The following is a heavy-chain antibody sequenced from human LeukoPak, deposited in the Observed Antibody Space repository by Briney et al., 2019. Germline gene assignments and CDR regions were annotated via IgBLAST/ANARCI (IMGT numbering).Heavy chain of an antibody. J-gene: IGHJ4*02. CDR1: GFTFSSYA. V-gene: IGHV3-23*01. D-gene: IGHD3-22*01. Sequence: GGSLRLSCAASGFTFSSYAMSWVRQAPGKGLEWVSAISGSGGSTYYADSVKGRFTISRDNSKNALYLQMNSLRAEDTAVYYCARSNYYDSYYDYWGQGTLVTVSS. CDR3: ARSNYYDSYYDY. CDR2: ISGSGGST.